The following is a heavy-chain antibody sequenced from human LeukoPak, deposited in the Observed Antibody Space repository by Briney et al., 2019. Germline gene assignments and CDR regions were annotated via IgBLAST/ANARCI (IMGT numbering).Heavy chain of an antibody. CDR3: ARDANYDSSGYHPFDY. Sequence: SQTLSLTCTVSGGSISSGGYYWSWIRQHPGKGLEWIGYIYYSGSTYYNPSLKSRVTISVDTSKNQFSLKLSSVTAADTAVYYCARDANYDSSGYHPFDYWGQGTLVTVSS. V-gene: IGHV4-31*03. D-gene: IGHD3-22*01. CDR2: IYYSGST. J-gene: IGHJ4*02. CDR1: GGSISSGGYY.